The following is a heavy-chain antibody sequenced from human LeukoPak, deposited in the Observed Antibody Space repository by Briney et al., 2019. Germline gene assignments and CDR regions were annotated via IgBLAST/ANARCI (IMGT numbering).Heavy chain of an antibody. D-gene: IGHD4-17*01. CDR1: GFTFSNAW. J-gene: IGHJ4*02. CDR3: TTDGDYGDHFDY. CDR2: IKSKTDGGTT. V-gene: IGHV3-15*01. Sequence: KPGGSLRLSCAASGFTFSNAWMSWVRQAPGKELEWVGRIKSKTDGGTTDYAAPVKGRFTISRDDSKNTLYLQMNSLKTEDTAVYYCTTDGDYGDHFDYWGQGTLVTVSS.